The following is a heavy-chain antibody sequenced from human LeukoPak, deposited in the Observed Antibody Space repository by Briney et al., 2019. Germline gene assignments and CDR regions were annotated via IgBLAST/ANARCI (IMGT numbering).Heavy chain of an antibody. CDR3: ARGTAVSGRDGHWYFDP. Sequence: SVKVSCKASGGTFSSYAISWVRQAPGQGLEWMGGIIPIFGTANYAQKFQGRVTITADESTSTAYMDLSRLGSEDTAVYYCARGTAVSGRDGHWYFDPWGRGTLVTVSS. D-gene: IGHD6-19*01. CDR1: GGTFSSYA. CDR2: IIPIFGTA. J-gene: IGHJ2*01. V-gene: IGHV1-69*13.